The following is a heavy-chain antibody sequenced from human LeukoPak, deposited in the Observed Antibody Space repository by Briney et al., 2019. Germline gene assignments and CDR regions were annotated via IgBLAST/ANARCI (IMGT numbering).Heavy chain of an antibody. D-gene: IGHD2-2*01. V-gene: IGHV4-30-4*08. CDR3: ASGLCSSTSCSDY. J-gene: IGHJ4*02. CDR1: GGSISSGDYY. Sequence: SETLSLNCTVSGGSISSGDYYWSWIRQPPGKGLEWIGYIYYSGSTYYNPSLKSRVTISVDTSKNQFSLKLSSVTAADTAVYYCASGLCSSTSCSDYWGPGTLVTVSS. CDR2: IYYSGST.